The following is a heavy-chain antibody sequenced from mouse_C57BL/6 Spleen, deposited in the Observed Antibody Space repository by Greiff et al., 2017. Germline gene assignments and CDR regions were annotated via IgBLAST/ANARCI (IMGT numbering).Heavy chain of an antibody. CDR2: IWSGGST. Sequence: VQLQESGPGLVQPSQSLSITCTVSGFSLTSYGVHWVRQPPGKGLEWLGVIWSGGSTDYNAAFISRLSISKDNSKSQVFFKMNSLQADDTAIYYCAKNSDYGSAAYWGQGTLVTVSA. CDR3: AKNSDYGSAAY. J-gene: IGHJ3*01. CDR1: GFSLTSYG. V-gene: IGHV2-4*01. D-gene: IGHD1-1*01.